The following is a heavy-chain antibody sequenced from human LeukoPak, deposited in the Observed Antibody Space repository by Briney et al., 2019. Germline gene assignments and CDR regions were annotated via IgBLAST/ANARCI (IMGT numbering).Heavy chain of an antibody. CDR3: ARDVSGSYRVDVFDP. CDR1: GGSISSYY. D-gene: IGHD1-26*01. V-gene: IGHV4-59*12. CDR2: IYYSGST. J-gene: IGHJ5*02. Sequence: SETLSLTCTVSGGSISSYYWSWIRQPPGKGLEWIGYIYYSGSTNYNPSLKSRVTISVDTSKNQFSLKLSSVTAADTAVYYCARDVSGSYRVDVFDPWGQGTLVTVSS.